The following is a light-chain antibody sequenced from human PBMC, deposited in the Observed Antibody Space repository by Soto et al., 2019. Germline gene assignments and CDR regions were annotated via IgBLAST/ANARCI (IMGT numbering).Light chain of an antibody. J-gene: IGKJ2*01. CDR2: ATS. CDR1: QSVSSRD. Sequence: EIVLPQSPGTLSLSPGERATLSCRASQSVSSRDLAWYQQKPGQAPRLLIYATSSRATGIPVRFSGSGSGTDFTLTISRLEPEDFAVYYCQQYDNSPGYTFGQGTKLEIK. CDR3: QQYDNSPGYT. V-gene: IGKV3-20*01.